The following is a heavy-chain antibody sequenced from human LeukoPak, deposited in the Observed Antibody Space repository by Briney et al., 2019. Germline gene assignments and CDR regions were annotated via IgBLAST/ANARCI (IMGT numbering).Heavy chain of an antibody. CDR2: IIPIFGTA. CDR1: GGTFSSYA. Sequence: GASVKVSCKASGGTFSSYAISWVRQAPGQGLEWMGGIIPIFGTANYAQKFQGRVTITADESTSTAYMELSSLRSEDTAVYYCARGGHDYGDCFDYWGQGTLVTVSS. D-gene: IGHD4-17*01. J-gene: IGHJ4*02. V-gene: IGHV1-69*13. CDR3: ARGGHDYGDCFDY.